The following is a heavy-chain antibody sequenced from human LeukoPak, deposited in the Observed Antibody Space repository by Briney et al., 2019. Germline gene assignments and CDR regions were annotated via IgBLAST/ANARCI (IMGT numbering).Heavy chain of an antibody. Sequence: ASVKVSCKASGGTFSSYAISWVRQAPGQGLEWMGWISAYSGNTNYAQKLQGRVTMTTDTSTSTAYMELRSLKSDDTAVYFCARRTGEENYYYYMDVWGKGTTVTVSS. V-gene: IGHV1-18*01. J-gene: IGHJ6*03. D-gene: IGHD7-27*01. CDR2: ISAYSGNT. CDR1: GGTFSSYA. CDR3: ARRTGEENYYYYMDV.